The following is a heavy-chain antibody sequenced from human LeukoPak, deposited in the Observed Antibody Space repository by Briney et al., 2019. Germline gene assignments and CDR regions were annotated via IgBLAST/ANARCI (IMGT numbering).Heavy chain of an antibody. CDR2: INHSGST. CDR3: ARDVGGFDY. Sequence: SETLSLTCAVYGGSFGGYYWSWIRQPPGKGLEWIGEINHSGSTNYNPSLKSRVTISVDTSKNQFSLKLSSVTAADTAVYYCARDVGGFDYWGQGTLVTVSS. J-gene: IGHJ4*02. V-gene: IGHV4-34*01. D-gene: IGHD2-15*01. CDR1: GGSFGGYY.